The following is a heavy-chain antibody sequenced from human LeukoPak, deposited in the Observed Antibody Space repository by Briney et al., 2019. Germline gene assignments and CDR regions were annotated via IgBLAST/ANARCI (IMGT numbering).Heavy chain of an antibody. CDR1: GFTFNNYA. J-gene: IGHJ4*02. Sequence: PGGSLRLTCAASGFTFNNYALTWVCQPPGKGLESVTAISGDGVSPYYADSVRGRFTTSRDNSKNTLYLQMNSLRVEDTAVYFCARDPGAFPYFFDCWGQGTLVTVSS. CDR2: ISGDGVSP. D-gene: IGHD4/OR15-4a*01. CDR3: ARDPGAFPYFFDC. V-gene: IGHV3-23*01.